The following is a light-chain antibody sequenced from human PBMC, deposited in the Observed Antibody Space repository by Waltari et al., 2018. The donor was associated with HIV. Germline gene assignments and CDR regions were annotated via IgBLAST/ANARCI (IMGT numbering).Light chain of an antibody. CDR2: AAS. CDR1: QAIRNA. J-gene: IGKJ2*01. V-gene: IGKV1-17*01. Sequence: DIQMTQSPSSLSASVGDRTDITCRASQAIRNAFGWYQQKPGEAPKRLIYAASTLQNGVSSRFSGSGSGTEFTLTITSLQPEDVATYYCLQHNDCPRTFGQGTKVEIK. CDR3: LQHNDCPRT.